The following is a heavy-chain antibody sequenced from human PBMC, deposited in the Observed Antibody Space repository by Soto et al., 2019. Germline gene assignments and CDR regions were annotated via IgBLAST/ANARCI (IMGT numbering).Heavy chain of an antibody. Sequence: PSECLSLTCTVAGGSISSYYWSWIRQPPGKGLEWIGYIYYSGSTNYNPSLKSRVTISVDTSKNQFSLKLSSVTAADTAVYYCARASGTYYNLDYYYYYMDVWGKGTTVTVSS. V-gene: IGHV4-59*08. CDR2: IYYSGST. CDR1: GGSISSYY. J-gene: IGHJ6*03. CDR3: ARASGTYYNLDYYYYYMDV. D-gene: IGHD3-10*01.